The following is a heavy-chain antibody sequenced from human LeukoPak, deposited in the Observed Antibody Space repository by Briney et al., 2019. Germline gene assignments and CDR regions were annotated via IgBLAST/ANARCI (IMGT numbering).Heavy chain of an antibody. Sequence: GGSLRLSCAGSGFSFSSAWMTWVRQAPGKGLEWVGRIRANAEGGTADYAAPVEGRFTISRDDSENTLYLQMSSLKIEDTATYYCTTDRKELENHWGQGTLVTVSS. CDR2: IRANAEGGTA. CDR3: TTDRKELENH. J-gene: IGHJ5*02. CDR1: GFSFSSAW. V-gene: IGHV3-15*01. D-gene: IGHD1-7*01.